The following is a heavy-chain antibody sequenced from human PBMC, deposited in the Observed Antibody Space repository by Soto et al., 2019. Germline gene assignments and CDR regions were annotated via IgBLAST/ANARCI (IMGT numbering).Heavy chain of an antibody. D-gene: IGHD1-26*01. CDR2: IYHGGST. J-gene: IGHJ4*02. CDR1: GYSISSCYY. Sequence: SETLSLTCAVSGYSISSCYYWGWLRQPPGKGLEWIGSIYHGGSTYYNPSLNSRVTLSIDMTNNHVSLILNSVTAADTAVYYCARVRMGATSYNFDYWGQGTLVNVSS. CDR3: ARVRMGATSYNFDY. V-gene: IGHV4-38-2*01.